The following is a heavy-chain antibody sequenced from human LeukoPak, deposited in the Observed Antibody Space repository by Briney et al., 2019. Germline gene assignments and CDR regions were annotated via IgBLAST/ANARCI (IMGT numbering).Heavy chain of an antibody. CDR1: GFVFRSYA. D-gene: IGHD1-1*01. CDR3: AKDRDWNPQTNVDY. V-gene: IGHV3-23*01. J-gene: IGHJ4*02. Sequence: PGGSLRLSCAASGFVFRSYALHWVRQAPGKGLEWVSGISGSGGSTYYADSVKGRFTISRDNSKNTLFLQMNSLRAEDTAIYYCAKDRDWNPQTNVDYWGQGTLVTVSS. CDR2: ISGSGGST.